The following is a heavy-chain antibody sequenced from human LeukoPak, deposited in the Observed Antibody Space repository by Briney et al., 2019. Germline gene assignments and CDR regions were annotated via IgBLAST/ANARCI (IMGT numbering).Heavy chain of an antibody. CDR2: IYYSGST. Sequence: SETLSLTCTVSGGSISSSSYYWGWIRQPPGKGLEWIGSIYYSGSTYYNPSLKSRVTISVDTSKNQFSLKLSSVTAAETAVYYCANTTIRLGYWGQGTLVTVSS. D-gene: IGHD5-12*01. CDR1: GGSISSSSYY. CDR3: ANTTIRLGY. J-gene: IGHJ4*02. V-gene: IGHV4-39*07.